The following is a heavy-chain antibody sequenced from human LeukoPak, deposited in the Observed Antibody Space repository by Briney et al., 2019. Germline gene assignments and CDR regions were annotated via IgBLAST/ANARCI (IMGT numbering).Heavy chain of an antibody. D-gene: IGHD4-23*01. CDR1: GYSIKSDYY. Sequence: PSETLSLTCTVSGYSIKSDYYWGWIRPPPGKGLEGIGVLYHTGRSYYTPSPEGRVTISADTSKLQFSLRLTSLTAADTPVYFCAVSTVGAPVPQPFDFWGQGTMVTVSS. CDR2: LYHTGRS. CDR3: AVSTVGAPVPQPFDF. V-gene: IGHV4-38-2*02. J-gene: IGHJ3*01.